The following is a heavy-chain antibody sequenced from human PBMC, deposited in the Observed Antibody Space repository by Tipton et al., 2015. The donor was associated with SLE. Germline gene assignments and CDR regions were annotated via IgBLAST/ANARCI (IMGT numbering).Heavy chain of an antibody. D-gene: IGHD3-9*01. CDR2: FYYSGST. CDR1: GGSISSSSYY. CDR3: FLRYFDWLFSDAFDI. J-gene: IGHJ3*02. Sequence: TLSLTCTVSGGSISSSSYYWGWIRPPPGKGLGWIGGFYYSGSTYYNPSLKRRVTLSVDTSKNQFSLKLSSVTAADTAVYYCFLRYFDWLFSDAFDIWGQGTMGTVSS. V-gene: IGHV4-39*01.